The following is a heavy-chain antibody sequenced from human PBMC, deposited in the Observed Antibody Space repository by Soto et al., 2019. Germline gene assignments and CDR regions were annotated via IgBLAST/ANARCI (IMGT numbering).Heavy chain of an antibody. V-gene: IGHV1-69*13. CDR1: GGSFSSYA. CDR3: ARDLRAAGRPGMDV. D-gene: IGHD6-13*01. J-gene: IGHJ6*02. Sequence: ASVKVSCQASGGSFSSYAISGVRQAPGQGLEWIGGITPIVGTGNYAQNLQGRVTITADATTSTAYMELSSLGSEDTAMYYCARDLRAAGRPGMDVWGQGTTVTVSS. CDR2: ITPIVGTG.